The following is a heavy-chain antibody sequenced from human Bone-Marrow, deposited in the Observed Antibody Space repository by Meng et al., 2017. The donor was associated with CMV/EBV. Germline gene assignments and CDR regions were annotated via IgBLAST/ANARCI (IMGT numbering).Heavy chain of an antibody. Sequence: ASVKVSCKASGFIFSDYYMHWVRQAPGQGLEWMGWISPNSGGTNYAQRFQGRVTMTSDTSITTAYMELSSLTSDDTAVYYCARGRGATTPFDYWGQGTLVTVSS. CDR3: ARGRGATTPFDY. V-gene: IGHV1-2*02. J-gene: IGHJ4*02. CDR1: GFIFSDYY. D-gene: IGHD5-24*01. CDR2: ISPNSGGT.